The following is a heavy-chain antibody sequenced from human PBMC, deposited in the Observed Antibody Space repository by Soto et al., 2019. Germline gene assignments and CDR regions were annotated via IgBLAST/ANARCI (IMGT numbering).Heavy chain of an antibody. V-gene: IGHV4-31*03. CDR3: ARDRRGYGDSSPNSGYYYYYGMDV. CDR1: GGSISSGGYY. Sequence: QVQLQESGPGLVKPSQTLSLTCTVSGGSISSGGYYWSWIRQHPGKGLEWIGYSYYSGSTYYNPSLKSRVTISVVTSKNQFSLKLSSVTAADTAVYYCARDRRGYGDSSPNSGYYYYYGMDVWGQGTTVTVSS. D-gene: IGHD4-17*01. J-gene: IGHJ6*02. CDR2: SYYSGST.